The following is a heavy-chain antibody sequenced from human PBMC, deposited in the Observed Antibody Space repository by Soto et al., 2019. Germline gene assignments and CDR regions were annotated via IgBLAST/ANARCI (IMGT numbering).Heavy chain of an antibody. Sequence: ASVKVSCKASGYTFTSYGISWVRQAPGQGLEWMGWISAYNGNTNYAQKLQGRVTMTTDTSTSTAYMELRSLRSDDTAVYYCARGRRLRFLEWSQVGMDVWGQGTTVTGLL. V-gene: IGHV1-18*01. J-gene: IGHJ6*02. CDR3: ARGRRLRFLEWSQVGMDV. CDR2: ISAYNGNT. D-gene: IGHD3-3*01. CDR1: GYTFTSYG.